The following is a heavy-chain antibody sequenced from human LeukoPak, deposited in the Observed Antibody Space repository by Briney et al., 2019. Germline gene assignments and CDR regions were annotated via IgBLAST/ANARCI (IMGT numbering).Heavy chain of an antibody. Sequence: VGSLRLSCAGSGFALKSYSLSWVRQAPGKGLEWVSSISSTSAYIYYADSVKGRFTISRDNVDNVVYLQMNSLGAEDTAVYYCARVAVSGPTGWFDSWGQGTLVIVSS. CDR2: ISSTSAYI. V-gene: IGHV3-21*01. CDR3: ARVAVSGPTGWFDS. CDR1: GFALKSYS. D-gene: IGHD2-8*02. J-gene: IGHJ5*01.